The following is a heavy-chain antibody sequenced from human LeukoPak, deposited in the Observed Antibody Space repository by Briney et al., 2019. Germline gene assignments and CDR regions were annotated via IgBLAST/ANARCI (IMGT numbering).Heavy chain of an antibody. CDR3: ARYSSGSCYDY. V-gene: IGHV3-21*01. J-gene: IGHJ4*02. D-gene: IGHD6-13*01. CDR2: ISSSSSYI. Sequence: PGGSLRLSCAASGFTFSSYSMNWVRQAPGKGLEWVSSISSSSSYIYYADSVKGRFTISRDNAKNSLYLQMNSLRVEDMAVYYCARYSSGSCYDYWGQGTLVTVSS. CDR1: GFTFSSYS.